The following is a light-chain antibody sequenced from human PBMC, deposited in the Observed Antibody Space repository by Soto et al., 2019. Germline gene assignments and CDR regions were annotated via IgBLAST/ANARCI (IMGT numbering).Light chain of an antibody. Sequence: EIVITQSPATLSVSPGERATLSCRASQSVSSNLAWYQQKPGQAPRLLIYDESTRATGIPARFTGSGSGTEFTLTISSLQSEDFAFYYCQQYNNWPPMYTFGQGTKLEIK. CDR2: DES. CDR1: QSVSSN. CDR3: QQYNNWPPMYT. V-gene: IGKV3-15*01. J-gene: IGKJ2*01.